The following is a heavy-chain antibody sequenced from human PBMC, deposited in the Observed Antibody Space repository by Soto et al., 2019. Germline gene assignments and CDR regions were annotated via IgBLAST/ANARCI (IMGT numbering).Heavy chain of an antibody. Sequence: SETLSLTCTVSDGSISSYDWSWIRQPPGKGLEWIGHTLYRGSTNYNPSLKSRATISVDTSKSQFSLKLSSVTAADTAVYYCASCGVIKKYRYYMDVWGKGDTVPVSS. CDR2: TLYRGST. V-gene: IGHV4-59*08. CDR1: DGSISSYD. CDR3: ASCGVIKKYRYYMDV. J-gene: IGHJ6*03. D-gene: IGHD3-10*01.